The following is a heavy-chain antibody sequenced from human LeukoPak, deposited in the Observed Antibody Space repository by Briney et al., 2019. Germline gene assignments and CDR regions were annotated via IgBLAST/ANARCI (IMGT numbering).Heavy chain of an antibody. CDR1: GGTFSSYA. J-gene: IGHJ4*02. CDR2: INPSGGST. CDR3: ASARAQYSGSSPLIY. V-gene: IGHV1-69*04. Sequence: ASVKVSCKASGGTFSSYAIHWVRQATGQGLEWMGIINPSGGSTSYAQRFQGRVTITADKSTSTAYMELSSLRSEDTAVYYCASARAQYSGSSPLIYWGQGTLVTVSS. D-gene: IGHD1-26*01.